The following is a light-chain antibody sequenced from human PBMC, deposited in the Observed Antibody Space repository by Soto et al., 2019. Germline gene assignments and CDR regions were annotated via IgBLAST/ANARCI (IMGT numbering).Light chain of an antibody. Sequence: DFQMTQSPSSLSASVGDRVTITCQASQDISNYLNWYQQKPGKAPKLLIYDASNLETGVPSRFSGSGSGTDFTVTISSLQPEDIATYYCQQYDNLPRTFCQGTRLEIK. V-gene: IGKV1-33*01. CDR3: QQYDNLPRT. J-gene: IGKJ5*01. CDR2: DAS. CDR1: QDISNY.